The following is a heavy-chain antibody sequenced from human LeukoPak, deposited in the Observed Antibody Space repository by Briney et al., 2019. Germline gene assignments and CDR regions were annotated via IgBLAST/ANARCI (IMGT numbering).Heavy chain of an antibody. CDR2: MNPNSGNT. D-gene: IGHD5-18*01. Sequence: ASVKVSCKASGYTFTSYDINWARQATGQGLEWMGWMNPNSGNTGYAQKFQGRVTITRNTSISTAYMELSSLRSEDTAVYYCARAKHNPRGYSYGPYYMDVWGKGTTVTVSS. CDR3: ARAKHNPRGYSYGPYYMDV. CDR1: GYTFTSYD. V-gene: IGHV1-8*03. J-gene: IGHJ6*03.